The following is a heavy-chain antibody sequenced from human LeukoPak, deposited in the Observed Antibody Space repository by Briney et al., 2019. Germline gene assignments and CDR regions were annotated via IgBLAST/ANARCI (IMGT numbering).Heavy chain of an antibody. Sequence: ASVKVSCKASGYTFTSYDINWVRQATGQGLEWMGWMNPNSGNTGYAQKFQGRVTMTRDTSISTAYMELSSLRSEDTAVYYCAQTYYYGSGSYLHDAFDIWGQGTMVTVSS. CDR1: GYTFTSYD. CDR3: AQTYYYGSGSYLHDAFDI. V-gene: IGHV1-8*01. J-gene: IGHJ3*02. CDR2: MNPNSGNT. D-gene: IGHD3-10*01.